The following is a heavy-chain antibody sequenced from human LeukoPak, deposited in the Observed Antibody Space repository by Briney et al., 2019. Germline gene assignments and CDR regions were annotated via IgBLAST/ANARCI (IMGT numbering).Heavy chain of an antibody. CDR2: ICYSGNT. Sequence: SETLSLMCTVSGGSISSSSYYWGWIRPPPGKGLEWIGSICYSGNTYYNPSLQSRVTISVDTSKNQFSLKLSSVTAAGTALYYCARLYCTSTSCYHYYYYYMDVWGKGTTVTVSS. D-gene: IGHD2-2*01. CDR1: GGSISSSSYY. V-gene: IGHV4-39*01. J-gene: IGHJ6*03. CDR3: ARLYCTSTSCYHYYYYYMDV.